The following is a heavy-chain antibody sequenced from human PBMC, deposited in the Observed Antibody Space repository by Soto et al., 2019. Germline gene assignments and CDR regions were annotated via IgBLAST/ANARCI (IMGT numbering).Heavy chain of an antibody. J-gene: IGHJ4*02. CDR2: IYPGDSDT. CDR1: GYDFTNHW. Sequence: GESLKISCKGSGYDFTNHWIGWVRQTPGKGLEWLGNIYPGDSDTSYSPSFHGHVTISVDKSISTAYLQWSSLAASDTAMYYCTRRAGVAIANDYWGQGPPVTVSS. CDR3: TRRAGVAIANDY. V-gene: IGHV5-51*01. D-gene: IGHD3-3*01.